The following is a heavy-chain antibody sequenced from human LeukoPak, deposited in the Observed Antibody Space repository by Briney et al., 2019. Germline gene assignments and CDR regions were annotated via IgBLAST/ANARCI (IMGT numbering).Heavy chain of an antibody. J-gene: IGHJ4*02. D-gene: IGHD1-26*01. CDR1: GFTFSSYG. Sequence: GGSLRLSCAASGFTFSSYGMHWVRQAPGKGLEWVSGISWNSGSIGYADSVKGRFTISRDNAKNSLYLQMNSLRAEDTALYYCAKDIDVGATLYFDYWGQGTLVTVSS. V-gene: IGHV3-9*01. CDR2: ISWNSGSI. CDR3: AKDIDVGATLYFDY.